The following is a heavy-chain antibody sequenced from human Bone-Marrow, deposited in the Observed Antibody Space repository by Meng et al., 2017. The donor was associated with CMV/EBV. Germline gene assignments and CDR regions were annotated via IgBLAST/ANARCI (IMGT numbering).Heavy chain of an antibody. CDR1: GGSFSGYY. CDR3: ARGKGRIQLWLRGYYFDY. CDR2: INHSGST. D-gene: IGHD5-18*01. Sequence: GSLRLSCAVYGGSFSGYYWSWIRQPPGKGLEWIGEINHSGSTNYNPSLKSRVTISVDTSKNQFSLKLSSVTAADTAVYYCARGKGRIQLWLRGYYFDYWGQGKLVNVDS. V-gene: IGHV4-34*01. J-gene: IGHJ4*02.